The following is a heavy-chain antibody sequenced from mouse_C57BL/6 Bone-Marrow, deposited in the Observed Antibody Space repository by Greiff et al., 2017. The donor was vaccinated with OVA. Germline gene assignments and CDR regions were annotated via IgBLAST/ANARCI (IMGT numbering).Heavy chain of an antibody. Sequence: EVQVVESGGGLVKPGGSLKLSCAASGFTFSDYGMHWVRQAPEKGLEWVAYISSGSSTIYYADTVKGRSTNSSDNAKNTLFQQRARLRSEGTAMYYWARHYYGSLYAMDYWGQGTSLTVSS. CDR2: ISSGSSTI. V-gene: IGHV5-17*01. CDR1: GFTFSDYG. J-gene: IGHJ4*01. CDR3: ARHYYGSLYAMDY. D-gene: IGHD1-1*01.